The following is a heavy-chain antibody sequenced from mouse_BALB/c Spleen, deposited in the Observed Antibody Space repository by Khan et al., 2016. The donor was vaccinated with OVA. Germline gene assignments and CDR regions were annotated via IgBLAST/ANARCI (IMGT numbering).Heavy chain of an antibody. CDR3: ARQPYYHYNIMDY. V-gene: IGHV2-6-1*01. CDR2: MWRDGST. J-gene: IGHJ4*01. CDR1: GFSLNNYG. Sequence: QVQLKQSGPGLVAPSQSLSITCTISGFSLNNYGVHWVRQPPGKGLEWLVVMWRDGSTTYNSALKPRLSISTDNSKSQVFLKMNSLQTDDTDMYDCARQPYYHYNIMDYWGQGTSVTVSS. D-gene: IGHD2-10*01.